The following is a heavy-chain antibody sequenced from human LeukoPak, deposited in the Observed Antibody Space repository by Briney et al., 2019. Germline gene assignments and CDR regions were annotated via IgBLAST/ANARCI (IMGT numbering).Heavy chain of an antibody. CDR1: GFTFSSYA. V-gene: IGHV3-23*01. D-gene: IGHD6-19*01. J-gene: IGHJ4*02. Sequence: GGSLRLSCAASGFTFSSYAMSWVRQAPGEGLEWVSAISGSGGSTYYADSVKGRFTISRDNSKNTLYLQMNSLRAEDTAVYYCAKDRTGYSSGEDFDYWGQGTLVTVSS. CDR3: AKDRTGYSSGEDFDY. CDR2: ISGSGGST.